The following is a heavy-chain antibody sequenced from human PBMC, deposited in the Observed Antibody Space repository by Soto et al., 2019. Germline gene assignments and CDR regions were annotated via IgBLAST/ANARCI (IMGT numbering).Heavy chain of an antibody. V-gene: IGHV3-13*01. CDR1: GFTFSSYD. Sequence: EVQLVESGGGLVQPGGSLRLSCAASGFTFSSYDMHWVRQATGKGLEWVSAIGTAGDTYYPGSVKGRFTIARESATNSLYLQKSSLRAEDTAVYYCARAEGQLANYCYCGMDVWGQGTTVTVSS. D-gene: IGHD6-6*01. J-gene: IGHJ6*02. CDR2: IGTAGDT. CDR3: ARAEGQLANYCYCGMDV.